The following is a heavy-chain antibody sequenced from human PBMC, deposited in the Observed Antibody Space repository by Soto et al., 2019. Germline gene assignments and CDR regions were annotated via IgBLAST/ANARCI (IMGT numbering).Heavy chain of an antibody. CDR3: TRPLYCYYQYLPAY. CDR2: IRSKANSYAT. V-gene: IGHV3-73*02. Sequence: EVQLVESGGGLVQPGGSLKLSCAASGFTFSGSAMHWVRQASGKGLEWVGRIRSKANSYATAYAASVKGRFTISSDPSKNTAYLQMNSVNTEATAVYYCTRPLYCYYQYLPAYLCQGTLVTFSS. CDR1: GFTFSGSA. D-gene: IGHD3-22*01. J-gene: IGHJ4*02.